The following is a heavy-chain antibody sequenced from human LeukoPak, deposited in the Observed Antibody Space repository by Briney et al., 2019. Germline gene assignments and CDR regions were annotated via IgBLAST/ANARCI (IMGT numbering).Heavy chain of an antibody. CDR3: AKPHVLRFLEWLLDY. D-gene: IGHD3-3*01. CDR1: GFTFSSYA. Sequence: GGSLRLSCAASGFTFSSYAMSWVRQAPGKGLEWVSAISGSGGSTYYADSVKGRITISRDNSKNTLYLQMNSLRAEDTAVYYCAKPHVLRFLEWLLDYWGQGTLVTVSS. V-gene: IGHV3-23*01. CDR2: ISGSGGST. J-gene: IGHJ4*02.